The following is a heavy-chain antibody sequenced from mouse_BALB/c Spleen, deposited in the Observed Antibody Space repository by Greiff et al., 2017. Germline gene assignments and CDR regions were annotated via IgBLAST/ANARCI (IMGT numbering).Heavy chain of an antibody. Sequence: VQLQQPGAELVKPGASVKMSCKASGYTFTSYWMHWVKQRPGQGLEWIGVIDPSDSYTSYNQKFKGKATLTVDTSSSTAYMQLSSLTSEDSAVYYCTSYYYGSSYWGQGTLVTVSA. V-gene: IGHV1S127*01. CDR3: TSYYYGSSY. J-gene: IGHJ3*01. CDR1: GYTFTSYW. D-gene: IGHD1-1*01. CDR2: IDPSDSYT.